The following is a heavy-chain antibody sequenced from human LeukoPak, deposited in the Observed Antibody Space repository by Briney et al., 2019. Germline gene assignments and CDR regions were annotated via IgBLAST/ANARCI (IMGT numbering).Heavy chain of an antibody. J-gene: IGHJ4*02. V-gene: IGHV3-7*01. CDR3: ARDVKSNYYRIGIDY. CDR2: IKQDGSEK. Sequence: GGSLRLSCAASGFTFSSYWMSWVRQAPGKGLEWVANIKQDGSEKYYVDSVKGRFTISRDNAKNSLYLQMNSLRAEDTAVNYCARDVKSNYYRIGIDYWGQGTLVSVSS. D-gene: IGHD3-22*01. CDR1: GFTFSSYW.